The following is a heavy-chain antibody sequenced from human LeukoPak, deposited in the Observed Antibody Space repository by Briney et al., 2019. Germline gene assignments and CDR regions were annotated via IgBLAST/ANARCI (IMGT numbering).Heavy chain of an antibody. D-gene: IGHD1-26*01. J-gene: IGHJ3*02. CDR3: AKDLLLGGATGVGAFDI. V-gene: IGHV3-9*01. CDR2: ISWNSGSI. CDR1: GFTFDDYA. Sequence: GGSLRLSCAASGFTFDDYAMHWVRQAPGKGLEWVSGISWNSGSIGYADSVKGRFTISRDNAKNSLYLQMNSLRAEDTALYYCAKDLLLGGATGVGAFDIWDQGTMVTVSS.